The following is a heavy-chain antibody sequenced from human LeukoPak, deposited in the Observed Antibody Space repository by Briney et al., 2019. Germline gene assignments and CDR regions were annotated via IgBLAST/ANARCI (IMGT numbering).Heavy chain of an antibody. J-gene: IGHJ3*02. D-gene: IGHD3-22*01. V-gene: IGHV1-24*01. CDR2: FDPEDGET. CDR1: GYTLTELS. Sequence: ASVKVSCKVSGYTLTELSMHWVRQAPGKGLEWMGGFDPEDGETIYAQKFQGRVTMTEDTSTDTAYMELSSLRSEDTAVYYCPTVLRSLLLHAFDIWGQGTIVTVSS. CDR3: PTVLRSLLLHAFDI.